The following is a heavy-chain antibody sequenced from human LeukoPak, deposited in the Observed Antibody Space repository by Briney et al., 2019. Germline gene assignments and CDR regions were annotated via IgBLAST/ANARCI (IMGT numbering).Heavy chain of an antibody. CDR1: GFTFSSYS. CDR2: ISSSSSYI. J-gene: IGHJ4*02. Sequence: GGSLRLSCAAPGFTFSSYSMNWVRQAPGKGLEWVSSISSSSSYIYYADSVKGRFTISRGNAKNSLYLQMNSLRAEDTAVYYCARGRASVVYFDYWGQGTLVTVSS. V-gene: IGHV3-21*01. CDR3: ARGRASVVYFDY. D-gene: IGHD2-15*01.